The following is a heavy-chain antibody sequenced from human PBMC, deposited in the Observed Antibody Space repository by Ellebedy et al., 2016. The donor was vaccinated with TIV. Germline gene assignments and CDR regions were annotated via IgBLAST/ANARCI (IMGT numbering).Heavy chain of an antibody. CDR1: GFTPKDYA. J-gene: IGHJ6*02. D-gene: IGHD2-8*02. CDR3: IRDLVPGGADV. Sequence: PGGSLRPSCQVPGFTPKDYAMTWVRQVPGKGLEWVPGIFWNSGNTGYADSVQGRFTTSRDSTKNSLYMEMTSLRVEDTALYYCIRDLVPGGADVWGQGTTVTVSS. V-gene: IGHV3-9*02. CDR2: IFWNSGNT.